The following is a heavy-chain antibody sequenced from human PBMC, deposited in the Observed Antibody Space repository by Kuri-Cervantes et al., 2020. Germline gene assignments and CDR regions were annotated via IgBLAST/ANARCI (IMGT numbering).Heavy chain of an antibody. CDR1: GFTFDDYA. Sequence: GGSLRLSCAASGFTFDDYAMHWVRQAPGKGLEWVSGISWNSGSIGYADSVKGRFTISRDNAKNSLYLQMNSLRAEDTAVYYCARETPGYSSSPYFDYWGQGTLGTVSS. J-gene: IGHJ4*02. CDR3: ARETPGYSSSPYFDY. D-gene: IGHD6-13*01. CDR2: ISWNSGSI. V-gene: IGHV3-9*01.